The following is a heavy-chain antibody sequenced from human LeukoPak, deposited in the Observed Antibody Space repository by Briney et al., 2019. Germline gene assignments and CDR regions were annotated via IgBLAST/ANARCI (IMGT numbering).Heavy chain of an antibody. CDR3: AKGLGYCSSTSCTYYFDY. V-gene: IGHV3-30*02. D-gene: IGHD2-2*01. J-gene: IGHJ4*02. CDR2: IRYDGSNK. Sequence: GGSLRLSCAASGFTFSSYGMHWVRQAPGKGLEWVASIRYDGSNKYYADSVKGRFTISRDNSKNTLYLQMNSLRAEDTAVYYCAKGLGYCSSTSCTYYFDYWGQGTLVTVSS. CDR1: GFTFSSYG.